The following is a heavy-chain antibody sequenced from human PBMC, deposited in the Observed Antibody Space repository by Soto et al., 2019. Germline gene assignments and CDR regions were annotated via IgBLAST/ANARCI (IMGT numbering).Heavy chain of an antibody. CDR1: GFIFRDYA. D-gene: IGHD6-19*01. V-gene: IGHV3-23*01. J-gene: IGHJ4*02. CDR3: GKERRGSGWSVCDF. Sequence: VQLLESGGGLVQPGGSLRLSCAASGFIFRDYAMNWVRQVPGKGLEWVSDISGSGDSARYADSVKGRFTISRDNSRDTLYLHMNSLRVDDTAVYYCGKERRGSGWSVCDFWGQGDLVTVSS. CDR2: ISGSGDSA.